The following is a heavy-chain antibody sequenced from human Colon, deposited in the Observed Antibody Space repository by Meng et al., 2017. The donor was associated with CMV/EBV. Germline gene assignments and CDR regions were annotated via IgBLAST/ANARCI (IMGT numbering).Heavy chain of an antibody. CDR3: ARGNPKTIFGVVFDY. J-gene: IGHJ4*02. D-gene: IGHD3-3*01. Sequence: GSLRLSCTVSGGSISSYYWSWIRQPPGKGLEWIGYIYYSGSTNYNPSLKSRVTISVDTSKNQFSLKLSSVTAADTAVYYCARGNPKTIFGVVFDYRGQGTLVTVSS. CDR2: IYYSGST. V-gene: IGHV4-59*01. CDR1: GGSISSYY.